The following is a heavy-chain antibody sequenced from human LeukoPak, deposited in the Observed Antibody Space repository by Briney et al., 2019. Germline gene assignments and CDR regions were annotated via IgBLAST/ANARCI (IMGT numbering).Heavy chain of an antibody. CDR2: ISYDGSNK. J-gene: IGHJ4*02. CDR1: GFTFSSYA. Sequence: GGSLRLSCAASGFTFSSYAMHWVRQAPGKGLEWVAVISYDGSNKYYADSVKGRFTISRDNSKNTLYLQMNSLRAEDTAVYYCAKDYYYDSNHFDYWGQGTLVTVSS. V-gene: IGHV3-30*04. D-gene: IGHD3-22*01. CDR3: AKDYYYDSNHFDY.